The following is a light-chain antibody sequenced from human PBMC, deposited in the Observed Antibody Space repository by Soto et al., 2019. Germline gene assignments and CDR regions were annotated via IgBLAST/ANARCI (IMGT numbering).Light chain of an antibody. Sequence: QSVLTQPASVSGSPGQSITISCTGTSSDVGGYNYVSWYQHHPGKAPKLMIFYVSNRPSGVSNRFSGSKSSNTASLTISGLQPEDEADYYCSSYTTSNTRQIVFGTGTKVTVL. V-gene: IGLV2-14*03. J-gene: IGLJ1*01. CDR1: SSDVGGYNY. CDR2: YVS. CDR3: SSYTTSNTRQIV.